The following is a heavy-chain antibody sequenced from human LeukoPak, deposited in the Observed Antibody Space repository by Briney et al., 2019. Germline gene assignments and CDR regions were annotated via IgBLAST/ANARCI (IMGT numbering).Heavy chain of an antibody. CDR3: AREHYDYVWGSYRYTGRHFDY. Sequence: SETLSLTCAVSGGSISSGGYSWSWIRQPPGKGLEWIGYIYHSGSTYYNPSLKSRVTISVDTSKNQFSLKLSSVTAADTAVYYCAREHYDYVWGSYRYTGRHFDYWGQGTLVTVSS. CDR1: GGSISSGGYS. D-gene: IGHD3-16*02. V-gene: IGHV4-30-2*01. CDR2: IYHSGST. J-gene: IGHJ4*02.